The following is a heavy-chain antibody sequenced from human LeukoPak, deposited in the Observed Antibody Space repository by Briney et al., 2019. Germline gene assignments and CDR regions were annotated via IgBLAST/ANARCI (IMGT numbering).Heavy chain of an antibody. J-gene: IGHJ4*02. D-gene: IGHD1-7*01. Sequence: PSETLSLTCTVSGGSISSYYWSWIRQPPGKGLEYIGSIYHSGTTYYNPSLKSRVTISVDTSKNHFSLKLRSVTAADTAIYYCARTIVWNYDYWGQGTLVTVSS. CDR2: IYHSGTT. CDR3: ARTIVWNYDY. V-gene: IGHV4-59*08. CDR1: GGSISSYY.